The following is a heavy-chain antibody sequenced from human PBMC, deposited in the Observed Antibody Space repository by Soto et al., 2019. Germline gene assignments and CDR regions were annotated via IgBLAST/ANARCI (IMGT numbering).Heavy chain of an antibody. V-gene: IGHV4-59*08. CDR1: GGSISSYY. D-gene: IGHD6-13*01. J-gene: IGHJ4*02. CDR2: IYYSGST. Sequence: PSETLSLTCTVSGGSISSYYWSWIRQPPGKGLEWIGYIYYSGSTNYNPSLKSRVTISVDTSKNQFSLKLSSVTAADTAVYYCARQRIESSWYLNFDYWGQGTLVTVSS. CDR3: ARQRIESSWYLNFDY.